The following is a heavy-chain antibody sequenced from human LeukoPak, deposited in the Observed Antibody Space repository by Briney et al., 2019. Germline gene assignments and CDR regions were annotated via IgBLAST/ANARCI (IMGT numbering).Heavy chain of an antibody. D-gene: IGHD3-10*01. V-gene: IGHV3-30*02. CDR1: GFTFSSYG. Sequence: PGGPLRLSCTASGFTFSSYGMLWLRQAPGKGLEWVAFIRYAVSNKYYADSVKGRFTISRDNSKNTLYLQMNSLGAEDTAVYYCAKAIGEEGPIDYWGEGTLVTVHS. J-gene: IGHJ4*02. CDR2: IRYAVSNK. CDR3: AKAIGEEGPIDY.